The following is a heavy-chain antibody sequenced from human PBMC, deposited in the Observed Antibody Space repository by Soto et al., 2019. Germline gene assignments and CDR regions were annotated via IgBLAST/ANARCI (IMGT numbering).Heavy chain of an antibody. J-gene: IGHJ4*02. CDR3: ERASSSGWMMPDYFEL. D-gene: IGHD6-19*01. CDR1: GVTFSSFS. V-gene: IGHV1-69*18. CDR2: SIPIFRSP. Sequence: QVQLVQSGAEVKMPGSSVKVSCKASGVTFSSFSISWVRQAPGQGLEWMGSSIPIFRSPNYPKNFQGRVIITADESTSTDYMELSSLRADETAMYFCERASSSGWMMPDYFELWGKGTLVTVS.